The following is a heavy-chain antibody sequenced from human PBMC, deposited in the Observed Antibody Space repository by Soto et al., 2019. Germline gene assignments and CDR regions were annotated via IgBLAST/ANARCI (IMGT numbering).Heavy chain of an antibody. CDR2: ISAYNGNT. V-gene: IGHV1-18*01. D-gene: IGHD3-3*01. CDR3: SRWRFLEQADHLAV. CDR1: GYTFTSYG. J-gene: IGHJ6*04. Sequence: ASVKVSCKASGYTFTSYGISWVRQAPGQGLEWMGWISAYNGNTNYAQKLQGRVTMTTDTSTSTAYMELRSLRSDDTAVYYCSRWRFLEQADHLAVWGKGTTVTVSS.